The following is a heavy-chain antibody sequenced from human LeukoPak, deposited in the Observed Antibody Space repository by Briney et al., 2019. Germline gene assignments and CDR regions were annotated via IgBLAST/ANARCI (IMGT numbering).Heavy chain of an antibody. CDR2: ITGSGDST. J-gene: IGHJ6*03. CDR3: AKGASSSRQYYMDV. CDR1: GFTFSSYA. D-gene: IGHD6-6*01. Sequence: GGSLRLSCAASGFTFSSYAMSWVRQAPGKGLEWVSTITGSGDSTYYADSVKGRFTISRDNSKNTLYLPMNSLRAEDTAVYYCAKGASSSRQYYMDVWGKGTTVTVSS. V-gene: IGHV3-23*01.